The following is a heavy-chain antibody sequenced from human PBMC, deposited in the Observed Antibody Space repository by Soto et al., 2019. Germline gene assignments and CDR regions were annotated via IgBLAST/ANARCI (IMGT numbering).Heavy chain of an antibody. J-gene: IGHJ4*02. V-gene: IGHV3-74*01. CDR2: INSDGSST. Sequence: EVQLVESGGGLVQPGGTLRLSCAASGFTFSSYWMHWVRHAPGKGLVWVSRINSDGSSTSYADSVKCRFTISRDNAKNTLYLQMNSIRAEDTAVYYCVRTSLVVAAATREDYWGQGTLVTVSS. CDR3: VRTSLVVAAATREDY. D-gene: IGHD2-15*01. CDR1: GFTFSSYW.